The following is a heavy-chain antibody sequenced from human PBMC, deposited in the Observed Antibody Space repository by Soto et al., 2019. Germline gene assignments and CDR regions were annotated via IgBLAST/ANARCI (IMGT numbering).Heavy chain of an antibody. CDR2: INPSGGST. CDR1: GYTFTSYY. D-gene: IGHD2-2*01. CDR3: AASSYYYYYYMDV. V-gene: IGHV1-46*03. Sequence: ASVKVSCKASGYTFTSYYMHWVRQAPGQGLEWMGIINPSGGSTSYAQKFQGRVTMTRDTSTSTVYMELRSLRSDDTAVYYCAASSYYYYYYMDVWGKGSSVTVSS. J-gene: IGHJ6*03.